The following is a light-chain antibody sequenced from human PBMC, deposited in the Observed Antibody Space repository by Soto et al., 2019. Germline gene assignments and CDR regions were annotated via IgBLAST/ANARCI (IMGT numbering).Light chain of an antibody. CDR1: QSVRDN. V-gene: IGKV3-15*01. J-gene: IGKJ4*01. CDR3: QQYDSWPLT. Sequence: EIVMTQSPATLSVSPGERATLSCRASQSVRDNLAWYQQQPGQPPRLLIYGTSIRATGIPARFSVGASGTEFTLTISSLQSEDLAVYYCQQYDSWPLTFGGGTKVEIK. CDR2: GTS.